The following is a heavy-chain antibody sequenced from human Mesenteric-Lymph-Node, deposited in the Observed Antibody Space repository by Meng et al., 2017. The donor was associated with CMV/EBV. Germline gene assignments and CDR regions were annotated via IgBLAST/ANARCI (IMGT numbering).Heavy chain of an antibody. CDR2: IYYSGST. CDR1: ASIARSGYC. CDR3: ARASSGWYTGAVKFDH. J-gene: IGHJ4*02. Sequence: ASIARSGYCWGWLRQPPGKGLEWIGSIYYSGSTDYNPSLKSRVTMSVDTSKNQFSVKLSSMTAADTAVYYCARASSGWYTGAVKFDHWGQGTLVTVSS. V-gene: IGHV4-39*01. D-gene: IGHD6-19*01.